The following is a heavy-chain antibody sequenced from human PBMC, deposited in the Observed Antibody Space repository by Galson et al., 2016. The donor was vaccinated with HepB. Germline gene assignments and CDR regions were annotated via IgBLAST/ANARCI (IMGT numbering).Heavy chain of an antibody. CDR3: AREVTKSTVIAPDEKYYGMDV. Sequence: SLRLSCAASGFNFSTFWMTWDRQAPGKGLEWVANIKLDGSEKYYVDSVRGRFTISRDNAKNSGYLQMKRLRGDDTAVYYCAREVTKSTVIAPDEKYYGMDVWGQGTTVTVSS. J-gene: IGHJ6*02. D-gene: IGHD2-21*01. CDR2: IKLDGSEK. CDR1: GFNFSTFW. V-gene: IGHV3-7*01.